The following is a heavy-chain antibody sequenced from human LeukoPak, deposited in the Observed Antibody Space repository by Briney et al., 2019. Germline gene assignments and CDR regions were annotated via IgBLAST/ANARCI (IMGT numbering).Heavy chain of an antibody. D-gene: IGHD6-19*01. V-gene: IGHV4-31*03. CDR2: IYYSGST. Sequence: SQTLSLTCTVSGGSISSGGYYWSWIRQHPGKGLEWIGYIYYSGSTYYNPSLKSRVTISVDTSKNQFSLKLSSVTAADTAVYYCARVGVLGGWTFDYWGQGTLATVSS. CDR1: GGSISSGGYY. J-gene: IGHJ4*02. CDR3: ARVGVLGGWTFDY.